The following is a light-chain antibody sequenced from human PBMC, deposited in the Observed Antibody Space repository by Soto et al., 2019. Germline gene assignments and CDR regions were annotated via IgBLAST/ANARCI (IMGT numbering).Light chain of an antibody. CDR3: QQYYSAPYT. CDR2: WAT. CDR1: QSVLSSSNNMNY. Sequence: DIVMTQSPDSLAVSLGERATINCKSSQSVLSSSNNMNYLTWFQQMPGQPPRLLIYWATTRESGVPARFSGSGSGTDFTLTISSLQAEDVAVYYCQQYYSAPYTFGQGTKLEIK. J-gene: IGKJ2*01. V-gene: IGKV4-1*01.